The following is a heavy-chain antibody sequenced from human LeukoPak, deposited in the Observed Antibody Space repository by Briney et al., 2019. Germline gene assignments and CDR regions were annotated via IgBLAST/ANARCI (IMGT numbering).Heavy chain of an antibody. CDR3: LRGERTPGVGY. V-gene: IGHV3-74*01. CDR1: GFTFDDYW. Sequence: GGSLRLSCVASGFTFDDYWMHWVRQIPGKGLVWISDINTDGSRTRYANSVRGRFTISRDNAKNTVYLQMNSLRADDTGIFYCLRGERTPGVGYWGQGTLVTVSS. CDR2: INTDGSRT. J-gene: IGHJ4*02. D-gene: IGHD1-1*01.